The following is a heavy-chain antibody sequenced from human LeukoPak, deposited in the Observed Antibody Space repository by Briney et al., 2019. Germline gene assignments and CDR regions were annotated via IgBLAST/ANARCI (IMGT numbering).Heavy chain of an antibody. Sequence: GGSLRLSCAASGFTFSSYSINWVRQAPGKGLEWVSSISSSSTYIYYADSVKGRFTISRDNAKNSLYLQMYSLRAEDTAVYYCAREASSGWSDSWGQGTLVTVSS. D-gene: IGHD6-19*01. J-gene: IGHJ5*01. CDR1: GFTFSSYS. CDR2: ISSSSTYI. V-gene: IGHV3-21*01. CDR3: AREASSGWSDS.